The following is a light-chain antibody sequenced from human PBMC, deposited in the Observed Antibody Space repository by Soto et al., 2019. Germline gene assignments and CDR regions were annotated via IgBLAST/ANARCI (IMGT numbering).Light chain of an antibody. J-gene: IGKJ1*01. CDR3: QQYASSGT. Sequence: EIVLTQSPGTLSLSPGERATLSCRASQSVSNNYLAWYQQKPGQAPRLLISGASNRPTGIPDRLSGSGSGTDFTLTISRLEPEDFAVYYCQQYASSGTFGQGNKVEIK. CDR2: GAS. V-gene: IGKV3-20*01. CDR1: QSVSNNY.